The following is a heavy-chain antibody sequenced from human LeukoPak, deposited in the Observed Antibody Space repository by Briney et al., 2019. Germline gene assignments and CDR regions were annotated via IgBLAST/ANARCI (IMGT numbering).Heavy chain of an antibody. CDR3: ARDPGVGATTGNWFDP. J-gene: IGHJ5*02. V-gene: IGHV1-18*01. D-gene: IGHD1-26*01. Sequence: ASVMVSCKASGYTFISYGISWVRQAPGQGPEWMGWISSYNGKTKYAQKFEGRVTMTRDTSTTTAYMELRSLRNDDTAVYYCARDPGVGATTGNWFDPWGQGTLVTVSS. CDR2: ISSYNGKT. CDR1: GYTFISYG.